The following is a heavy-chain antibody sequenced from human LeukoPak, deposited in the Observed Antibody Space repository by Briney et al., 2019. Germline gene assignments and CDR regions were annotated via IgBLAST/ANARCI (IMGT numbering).Heavy chain of an antibody. D-gene: IGHD3-16*01. CDR2: ISWNSGSV. CDR3: ARAGGSRYYYAMDV. CDR1: GFTFDDYG. Sequence: GGSLRLSCAASGFTFDDYGMHWVRQAPGKGLGWVSGISWNSGSVGYADSVKGRFTISRDNAEKSLYLQMNSLRAEDTAFYYCARAGGSRYYYAMDVWGQGTTVTVSS. J-gene: IGHJ6*02. V-gene: IGHV3-9*01.